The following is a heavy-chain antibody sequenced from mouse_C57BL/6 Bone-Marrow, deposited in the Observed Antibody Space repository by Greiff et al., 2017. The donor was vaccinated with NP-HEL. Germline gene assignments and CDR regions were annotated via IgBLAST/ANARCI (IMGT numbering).Heavy chain of an antibody. Sequence: QVQLQQPGAELVKPGASVKMSCKASGYTFTSYWITWVKQRPGQGLEWIGDIYPGSGSTNYNEKFKSKATLTVDTSSSTAYMQLSSLTSEDSAVYYCARATFSNTVVLDYWGQGTTLTVSS. D-gene: IGHD1-1*01. CDR3: ARATFSNTVVLDY. CDR2: IYPGSGST. J-gene: IGHJ2*01. CDR1: GYTFTSYW. V-gene: IGHV1-55*01.